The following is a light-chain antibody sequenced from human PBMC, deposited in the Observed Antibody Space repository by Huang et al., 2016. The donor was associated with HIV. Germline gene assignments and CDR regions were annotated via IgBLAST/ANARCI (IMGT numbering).Light chain of an antibody. CDR1: QSVLDNSNNKIC. Sequence: DIVMTQSPDSLAVSLGERATINCKSSQSVLDNSNNKICLAWFQQKPGQPPKLRLYWASSRESGVPDRVSGSGSGTDFTRTISSLQAEDVAVYYCHQYYNTPYTFGQGTKLEIK. J-gene: IGKJ2*01. CDR3: HQYYNTPYT. V-gene: IGKV4-1*01. CDR2: WAS.